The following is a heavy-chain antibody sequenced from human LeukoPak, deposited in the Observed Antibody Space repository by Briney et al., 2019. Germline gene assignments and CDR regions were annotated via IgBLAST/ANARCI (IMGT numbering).Heavy chain of an antibody. CDR3: ARGKEWYSSSSGSLDY. Sequence: ASVKVSCKASGYTFTSYDINWVRQATGQGLEWMGWMNPNSGNTGYAQKFQGRVTMTRNTSISTAYMELSSLRSEDTAVYYCARGKEWYSSSSGSLDYWGQGTLVTVSS. CDR1: GYTFTSYD. V-gene: IGHV1-8*01. CDR2: MNPNSGNT. J-gene: IGHJ4*02. D-gene: IGHD6-6*01.